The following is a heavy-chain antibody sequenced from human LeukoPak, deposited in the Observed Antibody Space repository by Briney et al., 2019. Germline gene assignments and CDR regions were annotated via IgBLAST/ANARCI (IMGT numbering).Heavy chain of an antibody. CDR3: ARPAYCGGNCYYFPDY. CDR2: ISSSGSTI. Sequence: GGSLRLSCAASGFTFSNYNMNWVRQAPGKGLEWVSYISSSGSTIYYADSVKGRFTISRDNAKNSLYLQMNSLRAEDTAVYYCARPAYCGGNCYYFPDYCGQGTLVTVSS. V-gene: IGHV3-48*04. CDR1: GFTFSNYN. J-gene: IGHJ4*02. D-gene: IGHD2-21*02.